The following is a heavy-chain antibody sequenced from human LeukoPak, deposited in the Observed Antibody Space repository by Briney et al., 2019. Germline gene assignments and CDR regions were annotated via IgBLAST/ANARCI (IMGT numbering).Heavy chain of an antibody. CDR3: ASRWSSGWYFE. D-gene: IGHD6-19*01. CDR1: GFTFSSYW. V-gene: IGHV3-74*01. CDR2: INSDGSST. J-gene: IGHJ4*02. Sequence: GGPLRLSCAASGFTFSSYWMHWVRQAPGKGLVWVSRINSDGSSTSYADSVKGRFTISRDNAKNTLYLQMNSLRAEDTAVYYCASRWSSGWYFEWGQGTLVTVSS.